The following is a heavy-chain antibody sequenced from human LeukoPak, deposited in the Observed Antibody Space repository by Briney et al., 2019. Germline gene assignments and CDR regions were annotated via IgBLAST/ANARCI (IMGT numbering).Heavy chain of an antibody. CDR2: IYPGDSDT. CDR1: GYSFSDYW. D-gene: IGHD3-22*01. J-gene: IGHJ4*02. Sequence: GESLKISCKGSGYSFSDYWIGWVRQMPGKGLEWMGIIYPGDSDTKYSPSFQGQATISADKSISTAYLQWSSLKASDTAMYYCARAQGYYYDSSGYYFDSWGQGTLVTVSS. V-gene: IGHV5-51*01. CDR3: ARAQGYYYDSSGYYFDS.